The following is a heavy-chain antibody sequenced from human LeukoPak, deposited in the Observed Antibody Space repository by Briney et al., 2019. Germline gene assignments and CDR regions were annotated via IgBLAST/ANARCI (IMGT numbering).Heavy chain of an antibody. V-gene: IGHV3-74*03. Sequence: GGSLRLSCAASGFTFSSHWMHWVRQAPGKGLVWVSRINSDGSSTTYADSVKGRFAISRDNAKNTLYLQMNSLRAEDTAVYYCARDGREFGDLFDYWGQGTLVTVSS. CDR2: INSDGSST. D-gene: IGHD3-10*01. J-gene: IGHJ4*02. CDR3: ARDGREFGDLFDY. CDR1: GFTFSSHW.